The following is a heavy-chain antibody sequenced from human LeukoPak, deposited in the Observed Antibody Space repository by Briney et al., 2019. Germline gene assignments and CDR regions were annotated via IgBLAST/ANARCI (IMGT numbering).Heavy chain of an antibody. CDR3: ARDDRNTAVAGYGADY. J-gene: IGHJ4*02. CDR2: VSSSNGYI. Sequence: PGGSLRLSCAASGITFSDHTMNWVRQAPGKGLEWVSSVSSSNGYIFYADSVKGRFTISRDNAKNSLYLQMNSLRAHDTAVYYCARDDRNTAVAGYGADYWGQGTLVTVSS. D-gene: IGHD6-19*01. CDR1: GITFSDHT. V-gene: IGHV3-21*01.